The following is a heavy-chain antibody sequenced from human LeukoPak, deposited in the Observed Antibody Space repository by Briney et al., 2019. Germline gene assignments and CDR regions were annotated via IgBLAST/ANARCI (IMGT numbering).Heavy chain of an antibody. J-gene: IGHJ5*02. CDR3: ARDVSSYGP. V-gene: IGHV3-21*01. CDR1: GFTFSSYR. CDR2: LSSSGSHT. Sequence: GGSLRLSCAASGFTFSSYRMNWVRQAPGKGLEWVSSLSSSGSHTYYADSVQGRFTISRDNAKNSVYLQMNSLRVEDTAVYYCARDVSSYGPWGQGTLVTVSS. D-gene: IGHD3-10*01.